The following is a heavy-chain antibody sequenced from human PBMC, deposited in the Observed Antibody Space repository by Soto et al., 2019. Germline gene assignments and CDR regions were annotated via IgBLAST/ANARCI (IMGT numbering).Heavy chain of an antibody. Sequence: ASVKVSCKASGYTFTRYTMNWVRQAPGQRLEWMGWINPDNGNTKSSQKFQDRVIITRDTSASTAYMDLSSLRSEDTAVYYCARVGYLVVDEHNWFDPWGQGTLVTVSS. CDR1: GYTFTRYT. CDR3: ARVGYLVVDEHNWFDP. CDR2: INPDNGNT. D-gene: IGHD3-22*01. V-gene: IGHV1-3*01. J-gene: IGHJ5*02.